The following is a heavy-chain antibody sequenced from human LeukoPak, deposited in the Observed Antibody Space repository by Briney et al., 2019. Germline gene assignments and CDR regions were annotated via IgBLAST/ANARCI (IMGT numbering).Heavy chain of an antibody. V-gene: IGHV3-23*01. Sequence: PGGSLRLSCAASGFTFSSSVMSWVRQAPGKGLEWVSSIGGRGGSTYRADSVKGRFTISRDNSKSTLYLQMNSLRAEDTAVYYCAKREQQLDYFDYWGQGALVTVSS. CDR2: IGGRGGST. CDR1: GFTFSSSV. D-gene: IGHD6-13*01. J-gene: IGHJ4*02. CDR3: AKREQQLDYFDY.